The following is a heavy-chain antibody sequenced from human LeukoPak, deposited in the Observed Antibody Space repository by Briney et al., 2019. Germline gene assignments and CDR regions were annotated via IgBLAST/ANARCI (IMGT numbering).Heavy chain of an antibody. CDR2: IYPDDPDT. Sequence: GESLKISCKASGYTFTSYWLGWVRQLPGKGLEWMGIIYPDDPDTRYSPSFQGQVTISADKSISTAYLQWSSLKASDTGMYYCARRSRGILDYWGQGTLVIVSS. CDR3: ARRSRGILDY. J-gene: IGHJ4*02. D-gene: IGHD1-14*01. V-gene: IGHV5-51*01. CDR1: GYTFTSYW.